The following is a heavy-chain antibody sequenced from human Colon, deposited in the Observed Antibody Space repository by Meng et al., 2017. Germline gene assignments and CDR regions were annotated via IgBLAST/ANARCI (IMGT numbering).Heavy chain of an antibody. CDR3: ARVGTARPFDY. J-gene: IGHJ4*02. D-gene: IGHD1-1*01. V-gene: IGHV3-21*01. Sequence: EVQLVESGGGRVKPGESLRVSCEASGFTFSLHAINWVRQAPGEGLEWVASITSSSNYIHNSDSVKGRFTVSRDNARNSSYLQMDSLRAEDTAVYYCARVGTARPFDYWGQGTLVTVSS. CDR2: ITSSSNYI. CDR1: GFTFSLHA.